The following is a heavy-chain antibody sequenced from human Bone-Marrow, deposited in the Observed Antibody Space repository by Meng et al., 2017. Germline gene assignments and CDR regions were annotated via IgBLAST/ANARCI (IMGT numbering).Heavy chain of an antibody. CDR1: GGSFSGYY. D-gene: IGHD3-22*01. V-gene: IGHV4-34*01. Sequence: QVKLKQWGAGLLKPSETLSLTCAVYGGSFSGYYWSWIRQTPGKGLEWIGEINHSGSTNYNPSLKSRVTISVDTSKNQFSLKLSSVTAADTAVYYCAREDRYYYDSRVDYWGQGTLVTVSS. CDR3: AREDRYYYDSRVDY. CDR2: INHSGST. J-gene: IGHJ4*02.